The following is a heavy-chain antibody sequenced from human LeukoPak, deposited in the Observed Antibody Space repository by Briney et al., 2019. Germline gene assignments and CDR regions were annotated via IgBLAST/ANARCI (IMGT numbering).Heavy chain of an antibody. V-gene: IGHV1-18*01. J-gene: IGHJ4*02. D-gene: IGHD3-3*01. Sequence: ASVKVSCKAPGYTFTSYGISWVRQAPGQGLEWMGWISAYNGNTNYAQKLQGRVTMTTDTSTSTAYMELRSLRSDDTAVYYCARGLEPDLWSGSLIDYWGQGTLVTVSS. CDR3: ARGLEPDLWSGSLIDY. CDR1: GYTFTSYG. CDR2: ISAYNGNT.